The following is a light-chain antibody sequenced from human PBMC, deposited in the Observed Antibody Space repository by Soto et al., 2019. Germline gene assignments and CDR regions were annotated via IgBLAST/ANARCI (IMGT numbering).Light chain of an antibody. V-gene: IGKV3-20*01. CDR3: QHYGTSAL. J-gene: IGKJ3*01. CDR1: QSVSDMY. Sequence: EIVLTQSPGTLSLSPGERATLSCRASQSVSDMYLAWYQQKPGQAPRLLIYASNRATGIPDRFSGSGSGTDFTLTISRLEPEDFALYYCQHYGTSALFGPGTKVDIK. CDR2: AS.